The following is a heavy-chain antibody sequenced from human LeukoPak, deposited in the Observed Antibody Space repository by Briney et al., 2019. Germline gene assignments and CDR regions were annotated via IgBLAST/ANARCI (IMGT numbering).Heavy chain of an antibody. CDR2: TYYRSNWYF. Sequence: SETLSLTCAISGVSVSSNSAAWNWIRQSPSRGLEWLGRTYYRSNWYFDYAQSVKSRITTNADTSKNQFSLLLNSVTPDDTAVYYCAGHSTISHDTFDTWGQGTMITVSS. D-gene: IGHD5-18*01. CDR1: GVSVSSNSAA. V-gene: IGHV6-1*01. J-gene: IGHJ3*02. CDR3: AGHSTISHDTFDT.